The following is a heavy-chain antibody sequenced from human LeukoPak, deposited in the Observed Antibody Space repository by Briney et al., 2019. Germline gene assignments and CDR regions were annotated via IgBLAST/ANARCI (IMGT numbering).Heavy chain of an antibody. CDR2: IRLDGVTT. CDR3: AKGYDTRH. J-gene: IGHJ1*01. Sequence: GGSLRLSCAASGFTFSTYGMHWVRQAPGKGLEWVAFIRLDGVTTYHADSVKGRFTISRDNSKNTLYLQVNSLRTEDTAMYYCAKGYDTRHWGQGTLVIVSS. CDR1: GFTFSTYG. D-gene: IGHD3-9*01. V-gene: IGHV3-30*02.